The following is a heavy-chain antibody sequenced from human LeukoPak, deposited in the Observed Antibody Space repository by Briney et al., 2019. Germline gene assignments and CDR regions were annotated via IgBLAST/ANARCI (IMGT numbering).Heavy chain of an antibody. D-gene: IGHD3/OR15-3a*01. CDR1: GFTVSSNY. CDR3: ARDAGLVDLDY. V-gene: IGHV3-66*01. Sequence: GGSLRLSCAASGFTVSSNYMSWVRQAPGKGLEWVSVIYIGGSTYYADSVKGRFTISRDNSKNTLYLQMNRLRDEDTAVYYCARDAGLVDLDYWGQGTLVTVSS. J-gene: IGHJ4*02. CDR2: IYIGGST.